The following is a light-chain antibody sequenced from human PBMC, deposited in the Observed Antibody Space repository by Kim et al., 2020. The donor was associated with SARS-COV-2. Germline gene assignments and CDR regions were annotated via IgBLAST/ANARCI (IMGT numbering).Light chain of an antibody. J-gene: IGLJ2*01. V-gene: IGLV3-19*01. CDR1: SLRSYY. CDR3: QSRDSAGNAL. Sequence: SSELTQDPAVSVALGQTVRITCQGDSLRSYYATWYQQKPRQAPVLVIYGRNKRPPGIPDRFSGSTSGNTASLTISGAQAEDEADFYCQSRDSAGNALFGGGTQLTVL. CDR2: GRN.